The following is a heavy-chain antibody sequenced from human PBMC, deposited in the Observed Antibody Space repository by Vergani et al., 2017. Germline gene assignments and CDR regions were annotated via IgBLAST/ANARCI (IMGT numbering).Heavy chain of an antibody. CDR3: ARERITIFGVVKVPGYYYYMDV. Sequence: QVQLQQWGAGLLKPSETLSLTCAVYGGSFSGYYWSWIRQPPGKGLEWIGESNHSGSTNYNPSLKSLVTISVDTSKNQFSLKLSSVTAADTAVYYCARERITIFGVVKVPGYYYYMDVWGKGTTVTVSS. V-gene: IGHV4-34*01. CDR2: SNHSGST. D-gene: IGHD3-3*01. CDR1: GGSFSGYY. J-gene: IGHJ6*03.